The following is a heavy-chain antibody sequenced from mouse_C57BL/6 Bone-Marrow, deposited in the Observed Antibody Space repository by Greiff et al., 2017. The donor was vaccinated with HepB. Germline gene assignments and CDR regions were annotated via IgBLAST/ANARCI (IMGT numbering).Heavy chain of an antibody. V-gene: IGHV1-84*01. CDR1: GYTFTDYY. J-gene: IGHJ2*01. Sequence: QVQLQQSGPELVKPGASVKISCKASGYTFTDYYINWVKQRPGQGLEWIGWIYPGSGNTKYNEKFKGKATLTVDTSSSTAYMQLSSLTSEDSAVYFCARQDENLDYYGSSYFDYWGQGTTLTVSS. CDR3: ARQDENLDYYGSSYFDY. CDR2: IYPGSGNT. D-gene: IGHD1-1*01.